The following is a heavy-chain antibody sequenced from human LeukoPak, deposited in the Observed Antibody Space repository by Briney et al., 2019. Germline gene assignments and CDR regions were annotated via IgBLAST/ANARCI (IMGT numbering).Heavy chain of an antibody. Sequence: ASVKVSCKASGYTFTSYYMHWVRQAPGQGLEWMGIINPSGGSTSYAQKFQGRVTMTRDTSTSTVYMELSSLRSADTAVYYCARGPDVDTAMDPLGYYFDYWGQGTLVTVSS. CDR2: INPSGGST. D-gene: IGHD5-18*01. CDR1: GYTFTSYY. V-gene: IGHV1-46*01. J-gene: IGHJ4*02. CDR3: ARGPDVDTAMDPLGYYFDY.